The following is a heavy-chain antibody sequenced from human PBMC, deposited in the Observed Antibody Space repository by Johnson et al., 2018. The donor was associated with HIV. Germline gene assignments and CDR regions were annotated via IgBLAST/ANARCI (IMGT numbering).Heavy chain of an antibody. CDR3: AKDGAMAFDI. Sequence: VQLVESGGGVVQPGRSLRLSCAASGFTFSSYGMHWVRQAPGKGLAWVAVISYDGSNKYYVDSVKGRFTISRDKSKNTLYLQMNSLRAEDTAGYYCAKDGAMAFDIWGQGTLVTVSS. CDR2: ISYDGSNK. V-gene: IGHV3-30*18. D-gene: IGHD2-2*01. CDR1: GFTFSSYG. J-gene: IGHJ3*02.